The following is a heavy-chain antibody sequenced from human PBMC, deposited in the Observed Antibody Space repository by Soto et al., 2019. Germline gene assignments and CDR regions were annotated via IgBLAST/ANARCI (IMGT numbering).Heavy chain of an antibody. D-gene: IGHD2-2*01. CDR3: AREAVVVPAAMMPDEYFQH. CDR2: ISAYNGNT. J-gene: IGHJ1*01. Sequence: ASVKVSCKASGYTFTSYGISWVRQAPGQGLEWMGWISAYNGNTNYAQKLQGRVTMTPDTSTSTAYMELRSLRSDDTAVYYCAREAVVVPAAMMPDEYFQHWGQGTLVTVSS. CDR1: GYTFTSYG. V-gene: IGHV1-18*01.